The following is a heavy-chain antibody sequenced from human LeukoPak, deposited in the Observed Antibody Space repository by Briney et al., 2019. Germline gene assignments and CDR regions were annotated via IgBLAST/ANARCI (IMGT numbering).Heavy chain of an antibody. CDR1: GFTFSSYS. CDR3: ARKGH. Sequence: GGSLRLSCAASGFTFSSYSMTWVRQAPGKGLEWVSVVYSGGSTYYADSVKGRFIISRDNSKNTVYLQMNSLRAEDTAVYYCARKGHWGQGTLVTVSS. V-gene: IGHV3-53*01. J-gene: IGHJ4*02. CDR2: VYSGGST.